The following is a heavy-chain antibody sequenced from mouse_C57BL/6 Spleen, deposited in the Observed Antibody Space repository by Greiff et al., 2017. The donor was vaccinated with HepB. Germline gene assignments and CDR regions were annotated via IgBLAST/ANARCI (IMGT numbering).Heavy chain of an antibody. J-gene: IGHJ2*01. V-gene: IGHV1-15*01. D-gene: IGHD1-1*01. CDR3: TRKVYYGSSYNYFDY. CDR1: GYTFTDYE. Sequence: VQLQQSGAELVRPGASVTLSCKASGYTFTDYEMHWVKQTPVHGLEWIGAIDPETGGTDYNQKFKGKAILTADKSSSTAYMELRSLTSEDSAVYYCTRKVYYGSSYNYFDYWGQGTTLTVSS. CDR2: IDPETGGT.